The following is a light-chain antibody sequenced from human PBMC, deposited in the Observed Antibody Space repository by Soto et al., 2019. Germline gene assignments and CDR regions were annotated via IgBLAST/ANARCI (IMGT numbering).Light chain of an antibody. Sequence: DIQLTQSASSLSASVGDRVTITCQASQVITNYLNWYQQKPGKAPKLLIYDISTLDIGVPSRFGGSGSGTHFTFTITGLQPEDIATYYCQQYENRPYTFGQGTKLEI. V-gene: IGKV1-33*01. J-gene: IGKJ2*01. CDR2: DIS. CDR3: QQYENRPYT. CDR1: QVITNY.